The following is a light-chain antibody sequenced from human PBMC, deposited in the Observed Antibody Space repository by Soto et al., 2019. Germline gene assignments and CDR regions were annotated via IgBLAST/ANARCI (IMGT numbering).Light chain of an antibody. Sequence: LTQPASVSGSPGQSITTPCSGTSSDVGGYGYVSWYQQHPGKAPKLIIYEVINRPSGVSNRFSGSKSGNTASLTISGLQAEDEADYFCSSYTSDSTYVFGTGTKVTV. CDR1: SSDVGGYGY. CDR3: SSYTSDSTYV. CDR2: EVI. J-gene: IGLJ1*01. V-gene: IGLV2-14*01.